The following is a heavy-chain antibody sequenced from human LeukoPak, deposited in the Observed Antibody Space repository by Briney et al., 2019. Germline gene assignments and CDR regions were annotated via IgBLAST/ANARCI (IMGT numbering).Heavy chain of an antibody. CDR1: GYTFNNYF. D-gene: IGHD1-26*01. CDR2: ISPNRGGT. CDR3: ARDRQSGSYDGAVNY. V-gene: IGHV1-2*06. J-gene: IGHJ4*02. Sequence: GPSVKVSCKASGYTFNNYFMHWVRQAPGQGLEWVGRISPNRGGTSYAQTFQDRVTMTWDTSISTAYMELSSLRSDDTAIYYCARDRQSGSYDGAVNYWGQGTLVTVSS.